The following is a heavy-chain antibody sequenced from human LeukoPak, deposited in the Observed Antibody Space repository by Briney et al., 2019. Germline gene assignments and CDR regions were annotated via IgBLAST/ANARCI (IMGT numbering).Heavy chain of an antibody. D-gene: IGHD2-2*01. CDR2: ISSSSSYI. CDR3: AREATVNIVVVPAPNWFDP. V-gene: IGHV3-21*01. CDR1: GFTFSSYS. Sequence: GGSLRLSCAASGFTFSSYSMNWVPQAPGKGLKWVSSISSSSSYIYYADSVKGRFTISRDNAKNSLYLQMNSLRAEDTAVYYCAREATVNIVVVPAPNWFDPWGQGTLVTVSS. J-gene: IGHJ5*02.